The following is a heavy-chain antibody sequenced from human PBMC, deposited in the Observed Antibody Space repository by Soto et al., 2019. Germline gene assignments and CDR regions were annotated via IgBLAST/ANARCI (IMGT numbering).Heavy chain of an antibody. V-gene: IGHV4-31*02. Sequence: TQCLTWTVSDGSISSGGYYWSWIRQHPGKGLEWIGYIYYSGSTYYNPSLKSRVSISVDTSKNHFSLKLTSLTAADTAVYYCARSVFPWGRGTLVTVSS. J-gene: IGHJ5*02. CDR3: ARSVFP. CDR1: DGSISSGGYY. CDR2: IYYSGST.